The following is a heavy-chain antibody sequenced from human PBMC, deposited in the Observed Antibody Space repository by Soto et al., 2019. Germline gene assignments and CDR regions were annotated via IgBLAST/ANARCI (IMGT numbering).Heavy chain of an antibody. D-gene: IGHD3-10*01. CDR1: GGTFNSFP. V-gene: IGHV1-69*17. CDR2: IVPVFGIA. Sequence: QVRLVQSGAEVKKPRSSVKGSCKVSGGTFNSFPISWVRQAPGQGLEWMGGIVPVFGIANYAQEFLGRVTMTVDRASSTSFRELSSLRSDDSAVSYCTKEKKSGAQEWALDCWGQGTLVTVSS. J-gene: IGHJ4*02. CDR3: TKEKKSGAQEWALDC.